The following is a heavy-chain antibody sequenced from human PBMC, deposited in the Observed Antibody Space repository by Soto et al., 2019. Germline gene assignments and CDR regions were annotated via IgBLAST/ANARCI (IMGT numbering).Heavy chain of an antibody. Sequence: ASVKVSCKASGYTFTSYYMHWVRQAPGQGLEWMGIINPSGGSTSYAQKLQGRVTMTRDTSTSTVYMELSSLRSEDTAVYYCAREYSSSSGYYYGMDFWGQGTTVTVSS. CDR1: GYTFTSYY. J-gene: IGHJ6*02. V-gene: IGHV1-46*01. D-gene: IGHD6-6*01. CDR2: INPSGGST. CDR3: AREYSSSSGYYYGMDF.